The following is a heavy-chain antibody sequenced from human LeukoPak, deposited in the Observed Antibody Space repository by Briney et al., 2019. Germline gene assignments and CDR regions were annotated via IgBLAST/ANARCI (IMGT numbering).Heavy chain of an antibody. CDR3: ASQTPRRLPIAVADYFDY. CDR2: ISSSSSYI. Sequence: KPGGSLRLSCAASGFTFSSYSMNWVRQAPGKGLEWVSFISSSSSYIYYADSMKGRFTISRDNAKNSLYLQINSLRAEDTAVYYCASQTPRRLPIAVADYFDYWGQGTLVTVSS. V-gene: IGHV3-21*01. CDR1: GFTFSSYS. D-gene: IGHD6-19*01. J-gene: IGHJ4*02.